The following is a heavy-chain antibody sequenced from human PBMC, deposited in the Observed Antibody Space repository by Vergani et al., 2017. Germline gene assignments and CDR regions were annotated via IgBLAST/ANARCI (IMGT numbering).Heavy chain of an antibody. CDR2: IYYSENT. J-gene: IGHJ3*02. CDR3: ARDRERAFDI. Sequence: QVQLQESGPGLVKPSETLSLTCTVSGGSISSYYGSWLRPPPGKELEWIGYIYYSENTNYNPSLKSRVNISVDTSKNQFSLKLTSVTAADTAVYYCARDRERAFDIWGQGTMVTVFS. D-gene: IGHD1-26*01. V-gene: IGHV4-59*01. CDR1: GGSISSYY.